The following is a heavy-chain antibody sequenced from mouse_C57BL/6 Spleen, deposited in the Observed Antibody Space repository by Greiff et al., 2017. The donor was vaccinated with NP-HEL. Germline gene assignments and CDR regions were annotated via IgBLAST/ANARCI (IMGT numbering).Heavy chain of an antibody. CDR1: GYAFTNYL. CDR3: ASFGYGAWFAD. CDR2: INPGSGGT. J-gene: IGHJ3*01. Sequence: QVQLQQSGAELVRPGTSVKVSCKASGYAFTNYLIEWVKQRPGQGLEWIGVINPGSGGTNYNEKFKSKATLTVDTSSSTAYMQLSSLTSEDSAVYYCASFGYGAWFADWGKATLVTVYA. V-gene: IGHV1-54*01. D-gene: IGHD2-2*01.